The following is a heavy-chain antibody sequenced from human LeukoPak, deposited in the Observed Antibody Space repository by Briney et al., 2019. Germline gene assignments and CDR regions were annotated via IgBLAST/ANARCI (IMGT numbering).Heavy chain of an antibody. J-gene: IGHJ3*02. CDR1: GYTFTSYG. D-gene: IGHD3-22*01. CDR2: ISAYNGNT. CDR3: ARDTLPGQYYYDSSGYRNDAFDI. V-gene: IGHV1-18*01. Sequence: ASVKVSCKASGYTFTSYGISWVRQAPGQGLEWMGWISAYNGNTNYAQKLQGRVTMTTDTSTSTAYMELRSLRSDDTAVYYCARDTLPGQYYYDSSGYRNDAFDIWGQGTMVTVSS.